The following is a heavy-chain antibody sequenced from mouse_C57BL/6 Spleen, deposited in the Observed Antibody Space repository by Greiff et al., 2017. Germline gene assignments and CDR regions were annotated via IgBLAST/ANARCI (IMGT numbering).Heavy chain of an antibody. Sequence: EVMLVESGGGLVQPGGSLSLSCAASGFTFTDYYMSWVRQPPGKALEWLGFIRNKANGYTTEYSASVKGRFTISRDNSQSILYLQMNALRAEDSATYYCARGGGSPFDYWVQGTTLTVSS. D-gene: IGHD1-1*02. CDR1: GFTFTDYY. CDR2: IRNKANGYTT. J-gene: IGHJ2*01. CDR3: ARGGGSPFDY. V-gene: IGHV7-3*01.